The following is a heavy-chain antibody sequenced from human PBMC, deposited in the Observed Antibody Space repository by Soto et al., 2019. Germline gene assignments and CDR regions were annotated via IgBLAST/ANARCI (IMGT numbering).Heavy chain of an antibody. V-gene: IGHV1-46*01. CDR2: INPSGGST. J-gene: IGHJ6*02. CDR1: GYTFTSYY. CDR3: ASLKMCWRSGYNCWGDYYYGMDV. D-gene: IGHD3-3*01. Sequence: ASVKVSCKASGYTFTSYYMHWVRQAPGQGLELMGIINPSGGSTSYAQKFQGRVTMTRDTSTSTVYMELSSLRSEDTAVYYCASLKMCWRSGYNCWGDYYYGMDVWGQGTTVTVSS.